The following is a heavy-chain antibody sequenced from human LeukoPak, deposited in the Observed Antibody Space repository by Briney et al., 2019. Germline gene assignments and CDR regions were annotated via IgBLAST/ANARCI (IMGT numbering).Heavy chain of an antibody. D-gene: IGHD3-10*01. CDR3: ARGRITMVRGVMDRDAFDI. CDR2: IYTSGST. V-gene: IGHV4-4*07. CDR1: GGSISSYY. J-gene: IGHJ3*02. Sequence: SETLSLTSTVSGGSISSYYWSWIRQPAGKGLEWIGRIYTSGSTNYNPSLKSRVTMSVDTSKNQFSLKLSSVTAADTAVYYCARGRITMVRGVMDRDAFDIWGQGTMVTVSS.